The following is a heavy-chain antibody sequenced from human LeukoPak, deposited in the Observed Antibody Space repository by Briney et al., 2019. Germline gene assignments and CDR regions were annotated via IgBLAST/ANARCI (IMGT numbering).Heavy chain of an antibody. Sequence: GESLKISCEGSGYSFANYWIGWGRQMPGKALGWMGTIYPGDADTRYRPSFQGQVTITADKSINTAYLQWSSLKASDTALYYCARLGLESYGNSGYYYLDYWGQGALVTVSS. CDR3: ARLGLESYGNSGYYYLDY. J-gene: IGHJ4*02. D-gene: IGHD3-22*01. V-gene: IGHV5-51*01. CDR2: IYPGDADT. CDR1: GYSFANYW.